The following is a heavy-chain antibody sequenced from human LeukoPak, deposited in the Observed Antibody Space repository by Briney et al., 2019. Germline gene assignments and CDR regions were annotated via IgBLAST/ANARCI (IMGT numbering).Heavy chain of an antibody. CDR2: IYHSGST. Sequence: SGTLSLTCAVSGGSISSSNWWSWVRQPPGKGLEWIGEIYHSGSTNYNPSLKSRVTISVDKSRNQFSLKLSSVTAADTAVYYCARDGRYYDSSGYIRGFDYWGQGTLVTVSS. D-gene: IGHD3-22*01. CDR1: GGSISSSNW. CDR3: ARDGRYYDSSGYIRGFDY. V-gene: IGHV4-4*02. J-gene: IGHJ4*02.